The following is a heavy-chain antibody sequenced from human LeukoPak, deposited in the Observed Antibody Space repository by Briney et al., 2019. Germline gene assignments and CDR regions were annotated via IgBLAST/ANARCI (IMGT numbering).Heavy chain of an antibody. V-gene: IGHV3-48*02. CDR2: TGTTTSSI. CDR3: VRDMDWAFDY. CDR1: EFTLN. J-gene: IGHJ4*02. D-gene: IGHD3/OR15-3a*01. Sequence: QTGGSLRLSCAASEFTLNMNWVRQAPGKGLEWVSHTGTTTSSIAYADSVRGRFTISRDSGKNSLYLQMNSLRDEDTAMYYCVRDMDWAFDYWGQGTLVTVSS.